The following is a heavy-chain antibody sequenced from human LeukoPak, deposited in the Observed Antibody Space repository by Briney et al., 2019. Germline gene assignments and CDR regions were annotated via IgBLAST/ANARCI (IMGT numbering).Heavy chain of an antibody. D-gene: IGHD3-3*01. J-gene: IGHJ6*02. CDR3: ARPPFGMVIHYGMDV. V-gene: IGHV3-21*01. CDR2: ISSDSDSI. Sequence: GGSLRLSCAASGFTVSSNYMSWVRQAPGKGLEWVSSISSDSDSIPYADSVKGRFTISRDNAKNSLYLQMNSLRAEDTAVYYCARPPFGMVIHYGMDVWGQGTTVTVSS. CDR1: GFTVSSNY.